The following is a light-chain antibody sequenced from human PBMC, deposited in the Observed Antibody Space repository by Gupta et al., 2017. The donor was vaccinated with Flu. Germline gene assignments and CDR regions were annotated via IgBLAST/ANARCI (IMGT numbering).Light chain of an antibody. CDR1: SSNIGSNS. CDR2: RNN. J-gene: IGLJ3*02. Sequence: QSVLTQAPSASGPPGQRVTISCSGSSSNIGSNSVYWYQQFPGTAPKLLIYRNNQPPSGVPDRFPGSKSGTSASLAISGLRSEDEADYYCAAWDDSLSGWVFGGGTKLTVL. V-gene: IGLV1-47*01. CDR3: AAWDDSLSGWV.